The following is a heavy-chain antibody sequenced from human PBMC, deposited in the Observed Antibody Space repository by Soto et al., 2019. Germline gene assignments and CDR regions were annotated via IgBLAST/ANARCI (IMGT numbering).Heavy chain of an antibody. J-gene: IGHJ4*02. D-gene: IGHD3-9*01. Sequence: PGGSLRLSCAASGFTFSSYSMNWVRQAPGKGLEWVSYISNDSSTKYYADSVKGRFTISRDNSKNTLYLQMNSLRAEDTAVYYCAKDRYSDYYDILTGPDYWGQGTLVTVSS. V-gene: IGHV3-48*01. CDR3: AKDRYSDYYDILTGPDY. CDR1: GFTFSSYS. CDR2: ISNDSSTK.